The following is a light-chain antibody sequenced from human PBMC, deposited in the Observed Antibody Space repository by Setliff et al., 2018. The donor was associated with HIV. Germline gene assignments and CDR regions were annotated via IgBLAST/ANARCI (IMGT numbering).Light chain of an antibody. CDR3: QVWDSSSDHPYV. Sequence: SYELTQPPSVSVAPGKTARITCGGNNIGSKSVHWYQQKPGQAPVLVISYDSDRPSGLPERFSGSNSGNTATLTISRVEAGDEADYYCQVWDSSSDHPYVFGTGTKVTVL. J-gene: IGLJ1*01. CDR2: YDS. CDR1: NIGSKS. V-gene: IGLV3-21*04.